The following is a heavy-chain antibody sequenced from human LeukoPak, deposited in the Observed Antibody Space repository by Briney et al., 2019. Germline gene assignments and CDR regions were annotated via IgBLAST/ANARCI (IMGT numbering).Heavy chain of an antibody. D-gene: IGHD1-26*01. Sequence: GGSLRLSCAASGFTFSSYWMSWVRQAPGKGLEWVANIKQDGSEKYYVDSVKGRFTISRDNAKNSLYLQMNSLRAEDTAVYYCARDYGSIVGAPYFDYWGQGTLVTVSS. CDR3: ARDYGSIVGAPYFDY. CDR1: GFTFSSYW. J-gene: IGHJ4*02. CDR2: IKQDGSEK. V-gene: IGHV3-7*01.